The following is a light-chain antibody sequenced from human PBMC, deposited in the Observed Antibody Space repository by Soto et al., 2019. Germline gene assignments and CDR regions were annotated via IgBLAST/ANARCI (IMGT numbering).Light chain of an antibody. V-gene: IGLV2-8*01. CDR2: EVT. J-gene: IGLJ3*02. Sequence: QSALTQPPSASGSPGQSVTISCTGTSSDVGAYNYVSWYQQHAGKAPKLVIYEVTKRPSGVPDRFSGSKSANTASLTVSGLQAEDGAAYYFSSFASSNTWVFGGGTKLTVL. CDR3: SSFASSNTWV. CDR1: SSDVGAYNY.